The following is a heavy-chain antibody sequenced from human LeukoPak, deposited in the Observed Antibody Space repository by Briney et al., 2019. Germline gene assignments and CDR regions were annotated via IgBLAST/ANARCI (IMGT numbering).Heavy chain of an antibody. CDR3: AITYASGLDY. V-gene: IGHV5-10-1*01. D-gene: IGHD2-2*01. J-gene: IGHJ4*02. Sequence: GESRKISFQASGSGFTSFWISWVRQMHGKGLEWMGKIDPSDSYTNHSPSFQGHVTISADKSISTAYLQWSSLKASDTAMYYCAITYASGLDYWGQGTLVTVSS. CDR1: GSGFTSFW. CDR2: IDPSDSYT.